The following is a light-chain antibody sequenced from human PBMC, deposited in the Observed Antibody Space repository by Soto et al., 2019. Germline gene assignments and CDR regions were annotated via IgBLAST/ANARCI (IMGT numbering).Light chain of an antibody. CDR2: GTS. CDR3: QQYGSSSWT. V-gene: IGKV3-20*01. J-gene: IGKJ1*01. Sequence: EIVLTQSPGTLSLSPGERATLSCRASQSVSSSYLAWYQQKPCQAPRLLIYGTSSSSTAIPDRFSGSGSGTDFTLTISGLEPEDFEVYYCQQYGSSSWTFGQGTKVEI. CDR1: QSVSSSY.